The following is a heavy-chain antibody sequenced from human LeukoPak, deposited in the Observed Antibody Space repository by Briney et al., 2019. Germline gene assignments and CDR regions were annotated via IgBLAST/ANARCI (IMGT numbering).Heavy chain of an antibody. CDR2: IYNSRST. D-gene: IGHD3-9*01. CDR1: GGSISSYY. Sequence: PSETLSLTCTVSGGSISSYYWTWTRQPPGKGLEWIGYIYNSRSTNYNPSLKSRVTISVGTSENQFSLKLNSVTAADTAVYYCARRNILTEGEAFDIWGQGTMVTVSS. V-gene: IGHV4-59*08. CDR3: ARRNILTEGEAFDI. J-gene: IGHJ3*02.